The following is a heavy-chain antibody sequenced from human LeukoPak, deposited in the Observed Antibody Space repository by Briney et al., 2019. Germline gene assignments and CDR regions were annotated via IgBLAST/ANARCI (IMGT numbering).Heavy chain of an antibody. Sequence: GASVKVSCKASGYTFTGYYMHWVRQAPGQGLEWMGWINPNSGGTNYAQKFQGRVTMTRDTSITTAYMELSRLRSDDTAVYYCARFYGGNSEANFDYWGQGTLVTVSS. J-gene: IGHJ4*02. CDR2: INPNSGGT. V-gene: IGHV1-2*02. D-gene: IGHD4-23*01. CDR1: GYTFTGYY. CDR3: ARFYGGNSEANFDY.